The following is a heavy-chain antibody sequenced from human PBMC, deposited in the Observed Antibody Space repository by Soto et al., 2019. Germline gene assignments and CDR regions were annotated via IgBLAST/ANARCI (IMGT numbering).Heavy chain of an antibody. Sequence: GVLRLSCAASGFTFISYEMNCFRQSPGKGLEWVSYISSSGSTIYYADSVKGRFTISRDNAKNSLYLQMNSLRAEDTAVYYCARARGVVDFYSRPYWGQGTPVTVSS. D-gene: IGHD3-3*01. V-gene: IGHV3-48*03. CDR2: ISSSGSTI. CDR3: ARARGVVDFYSRPY. J-gene: IGHJ4*02. CDR1: GFTFISYE.